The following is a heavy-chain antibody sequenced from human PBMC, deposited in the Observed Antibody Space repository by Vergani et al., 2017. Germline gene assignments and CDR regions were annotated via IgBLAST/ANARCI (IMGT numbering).Heavy chain of an antibody. J-gene: IGHJ4*02. CDR1: GYTFTGYY. Sequence: QVQLVQSGAEVKKPGASVKVSCKASGYTFTGYYMHWVRQAPGQGLEWMGRINPNSGGTNYAQKFQGRVTLTRDTSISTAYMELSRLGSDDAAVYYCARVCSTSCYDDYWGQGTLVTVSS. CDR2: INPNSGGT. V-gene: IGHV1-2*06. CDR3: ARVCSTSCYDDY. D-gene: IGHD2-2*01.